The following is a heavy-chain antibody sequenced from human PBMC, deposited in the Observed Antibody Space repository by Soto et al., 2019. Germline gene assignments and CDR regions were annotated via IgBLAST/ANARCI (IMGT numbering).Heavy chain of an antibody. CDR3: ASENYDFWSGYYVDY. CDR1: GITFSTYR. D-gene: IGHD3-3*01. J-gene: IGHJ4*02. Sequence: EVQLVESGGGLVQPGGSLRLSCVVSGITFSTYRMHWVRKAPGKGLVWVSHIKSDGTVTHYTDSVRGRFIISRDNAKNTLLLQMNSLRAEDTAVYYCASENYDFWSGYYVDYWGQGTLVTVSS. V-gene: IGHV3-74*01. CDR2: IKSDGTVT.